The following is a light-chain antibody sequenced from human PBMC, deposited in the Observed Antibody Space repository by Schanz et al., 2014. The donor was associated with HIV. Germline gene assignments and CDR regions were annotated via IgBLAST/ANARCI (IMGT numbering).Light chain of an antibody. J-gene: IGLJ3*02. CDR1: SSDVGGYDY. Sequence: QSALTQPASVSGSPGQSITISCTGDSSDVGGYDYVSWYQQHPGKAPKIMIYEVSKRPSGVPDRFSGSKSGNTASLTISGLQTDDEADYYCSSYAATSNVLFGGGTKLTVL. V-gene: IGLV2-8*01. CDR2: EVS. CDR3: SSYAATSNVL.